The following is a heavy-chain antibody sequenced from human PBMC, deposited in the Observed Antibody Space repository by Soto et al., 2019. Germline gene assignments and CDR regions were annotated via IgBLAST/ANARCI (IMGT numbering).Heavy chain of an antibody. CDR3: ARDAYYDFWSGSSHYYYYYMDV. J-gene: IGHJ6*03. V-gene: IGHV3-74*01. CDR2: INSDGSST. D-gene: IGHD3-3*01. Sequence: GGSLRLSCAASGFTLSSYWMHWVRQDPGKGLVWVSRINSDGSSTSYADSVKGRFTISRDNAKNTLYLQMNSLRAEDTAVYYCARDAYYDFWSGSSHYYYYYMDVWGKGTTVTVSS. CDR1: GFTLSSYW.